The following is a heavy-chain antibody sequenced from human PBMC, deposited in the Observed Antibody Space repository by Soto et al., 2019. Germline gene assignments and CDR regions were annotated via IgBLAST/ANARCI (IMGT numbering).Heavy chain of an antibody. J-gene: IGHJ4*02. CDR3: ARGSGLSFGDQRSPFDY. CDR2: INHSGST. V-gene: IGHV4-34*01. D-gene: IGHD4-17*01. Sequence: SETLSLTCAVYGGSFSGYYWSWIRQPPGKGLEWIGEINHSGSTNYNPSLKSRVTISVDTSKNQFSLKLSSVTAADTAVYYCARGSGLSFGDQRSPFDYWGQGTLVTVSS. CDR1: GGSFSGYY.